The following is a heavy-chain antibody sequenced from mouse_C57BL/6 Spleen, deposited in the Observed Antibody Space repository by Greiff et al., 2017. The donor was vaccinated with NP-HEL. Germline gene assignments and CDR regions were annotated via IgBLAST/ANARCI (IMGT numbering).Heavy chain of an antibody. CDR1: GYTFTSYW. CDR3: AREGGIYDGNYVRLAY. Sequence: QVQLQQPGTELVKPGASVKLSCKASGYTFTSYWMHWVKQRPGQGLEWIGNINPSNGGTNYNEKFKSKATLTVDKSSSTAYMQLSSLTSEDSAVYYCAREGGIYDGNYVRLAYWGQGTLVTVSA. D-gene: IGHD2-1*01. J-gene: IGHJ3*01. V-gene: IGHV1-53*01. CDR2: INPSNGGT.